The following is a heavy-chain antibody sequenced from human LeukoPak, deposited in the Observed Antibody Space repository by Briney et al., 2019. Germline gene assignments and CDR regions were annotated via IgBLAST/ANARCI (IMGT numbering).Heavy chain of an antibody. Sequence: GGSLRLSCAAPEFTFSSYGMHWVRQAPGKGLEWMAFIRNDGSNKYYADSVKGRFTISRENSKNTLYLQMNSLRTEDTAVYYCTRVRYIRGPDHFYMDVWGKGTTVTISS. CDR2: IRNDGSNK. D-gene: IGHD1-1*01. CDR1: EFTFSSYG. V-gene: IGHV3-30*02. J-gene: IGHJ6*03. CDR3: TRVRYIRGPDHFYMDV.